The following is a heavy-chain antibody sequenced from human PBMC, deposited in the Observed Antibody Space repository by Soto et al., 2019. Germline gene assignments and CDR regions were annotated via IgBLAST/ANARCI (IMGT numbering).Heavy chain of an antibody. Sequence: QVQLVEAGGGVVQPGRSLRLSCAASGFTFSSYGMHWVRQAPGKGLEWVALISYDGSNKHYADSVKGRFTISRDNSKNTRYLQMNSLRPEDTAVHYGAKDTGYGHTPGYFDYWGLGTLVTVSS. D-gene: IGHD4-17*01. CDR2: ISYDGSNK. CDR1: GFTFSSYG. J-gene: IGHJ4*02. CDR3: AKDTGYGHTPGYFDY. V-gene: IGHV3-30*18.